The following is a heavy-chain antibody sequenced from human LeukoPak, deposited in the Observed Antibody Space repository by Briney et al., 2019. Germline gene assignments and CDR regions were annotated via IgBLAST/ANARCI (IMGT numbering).Heavy chain of an antibody. CDR3: ARDPGGWELRRDAFDI. CDR1: GFTFSSYS. CDR2: ISSSSSYI. D-gene: IGHD1-26*01. J-gene: IGHJ3*02. V-gene: IGHV3-21*01. Sequence: GGSLRPSCAASGFTFSSYSMNWVRQAPGKGLEWVSSISSSSSYIYYADSVKGRFTISRDNAKNSLYLQMNSLRAEDTAVYYCARDPGGWELRRDAFDIWGQGTMVTVSS.